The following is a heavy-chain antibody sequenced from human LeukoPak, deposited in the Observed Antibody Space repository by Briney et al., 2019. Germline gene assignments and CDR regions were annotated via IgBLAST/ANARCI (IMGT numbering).Heavy chain of an antibody. CDR2: ISSSGSTI. D-gene: IGHD4-11*01. CDR3: ARSPTVTTLNFDY. CDR1: GFTFSDYY. V-gene: IGHV3-11*01. Sequence: PGGSLGLSCAASGFTFSDYYMSWIRQAPGKGLEWVSYISSSGSTIYYADSVKGRFTISRDNAKNSLYLQMNSLRAEDTAVYYCARSPTVTTLNFDYWGQGTLVTVSS. J-gene: IGHJ4*02.